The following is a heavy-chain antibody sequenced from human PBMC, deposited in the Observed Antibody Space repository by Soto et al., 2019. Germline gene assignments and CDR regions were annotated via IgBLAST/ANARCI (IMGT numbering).Heavy chain of an antibody. CDR1: GFTFSNYA. CDR3: VKARGYSYGYDDYFDY. Sequence: PGGSLRLSCSASGFTFSNYAMHWVRQAPGKGLEYVSAISSNGGSTYYADSVKGRFTISRDNSKNTLYLQMSSLRAEDTAVYYCVKARGYSYGYDDYFDYWGQGTLVTVSS. D-gene: IGHD5-18*01. V-gene: IGHV3-64D*08. J-gene: IGHJ4*02. CDR2: ISSNGGST.